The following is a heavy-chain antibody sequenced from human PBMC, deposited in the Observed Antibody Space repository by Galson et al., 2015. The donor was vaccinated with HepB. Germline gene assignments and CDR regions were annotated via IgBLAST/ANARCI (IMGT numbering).Heavy chain of an antibody. D-gene: IGHD3-10*01. V-gene: IGHV6-1*01. CDR1: GDSVSSNSAA. Sequence: CAISGDSVSSNSAAWNWIRQSPSRGLEWLGRTYFRSKWYNDYAVSVKSRITINPDTSKNQFSLQLNSVTPEDTAVYYCARFAGVLLWFGESSGGMDVWGQGTTVTVSS. CDR3: ARFAGVLLWFGESSGGMDV. J-gene: IGHJ6*02. CDR2: TYFRSKWYN.